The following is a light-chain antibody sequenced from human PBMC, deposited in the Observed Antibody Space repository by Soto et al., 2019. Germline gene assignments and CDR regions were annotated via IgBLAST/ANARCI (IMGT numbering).Light chain of an antibody. J-gene: IGLJ3*02. Sequence: QSVLTQPASVSGSPGQSITISCTGSSTDAGAYHLVSWYQHLPGKVPQLIIYETTKRPSRVSNRFSGSKSGNTASLTISGLLAEDEADYYCSSYTGSYTLMFGGGTKVTVL. V-gene: IGLV2-23*01. CDR3: SSYTGSYTLM. CDR2: ETT. CDR1: STDAGAYHL.